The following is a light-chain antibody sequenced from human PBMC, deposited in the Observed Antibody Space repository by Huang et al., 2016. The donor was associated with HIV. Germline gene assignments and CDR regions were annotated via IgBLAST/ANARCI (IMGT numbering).Light chain of an antibody. Sequence: EVLMTQSPDILSVSPGDRATFSCRASQNVGSYLAWYQQRPGQAPRRLIYAAAARATGVPARFSGGGSGTEFTLTISRLQSEDFATYYCQQYNTWPPWAFGQGTTVEI. CDR1: QNVGSY. V-gene: IGKV3-15*01. CDR3: QQYNTWPPWA. J-gene: IGKJ1*01. CDR2: AAA.